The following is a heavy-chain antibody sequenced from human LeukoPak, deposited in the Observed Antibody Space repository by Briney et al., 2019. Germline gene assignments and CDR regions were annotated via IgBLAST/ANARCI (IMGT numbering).Heavy chain of an antibody. CDR1: RFTFSISW. CDR3: AKWFFVVVPSRVGMDF. J-gene: IGHJ6*04. Sequence: QPGGSLRLSCAASRFTFSISWMSWIRQAPGKGLERVANIKPVESEKYYVDSVKGRFTISRDNAKNSLYLQMNSMRAEVTAVYNCAKWFFVVVPSRVGMDFGGKGTGIMVSA. CDR2: IKPVESEK. D-gene: IGHD2-2*01. V-gene: IGHV3-7*03.